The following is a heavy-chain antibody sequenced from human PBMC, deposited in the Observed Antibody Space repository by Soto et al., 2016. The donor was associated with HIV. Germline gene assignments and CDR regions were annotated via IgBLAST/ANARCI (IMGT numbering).Heavy chain of an antibody. V-gene: IGHV4-61*01. CDR2: VSYSGRT. CDR3: ARDALRMEVTAVDV. D-gene: IGHD2-21*02. Sequence: QVQLQESGPGLVKPSETLTLTCSVSGGSVNSGNDYWSWIRQSPGKGLEWIGYVSYSGRTKIQSLPQESSRHICRRVQEPVLPEREVCDRRRHGHLFXARDALRMEVTAVDVWGPGTKVTVSS. CDR1: GGSVNSGNDY. J-gene: IGHJ3*01.